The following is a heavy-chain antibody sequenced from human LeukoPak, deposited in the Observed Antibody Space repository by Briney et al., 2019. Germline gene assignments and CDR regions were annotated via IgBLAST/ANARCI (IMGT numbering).Heavy chain of an antibody. V-gene: IGHV3-9*01. J-gene: IGHJ5*02. CDR2: ISWNSGSI. CDR1: GFTFDDYA. D-gene: IGHD4-17*01. CDR3: ARGPDYGDYGWFDP. Sequence: GGSLRLSCAASGFTFDDYAMHWVRQAPGKGLEWVSGISWNSGSIGYADSVKGRFTISRDNARNSLYLQMNSLRAEDTAVYYCARGPDYGDYGWFDPWGQGTLVTVSS.